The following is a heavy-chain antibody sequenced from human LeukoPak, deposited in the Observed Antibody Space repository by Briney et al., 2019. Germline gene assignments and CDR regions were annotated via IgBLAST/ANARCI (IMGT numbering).Heavy chain of an antibody. D-gene: IGHD6-19*01. CDR2: ISYDGSNK. J-gene: IGHJ4*02. V-gene: IGHV3-30*18. CDR3: AKDQPTTSSVAVVTAFDY. Sequence: GGSQRLSCAASGFTFSSYGMHWVRQAPGKGLEWVAVISYDGSNKYYADSVKGRFTISRDNSKNTLYLQMNSLRAEDTAVYYCAKDQPTTSSVAVVTAFDYWGQGTLVTVSS. CDR1: GFTFSSYG.